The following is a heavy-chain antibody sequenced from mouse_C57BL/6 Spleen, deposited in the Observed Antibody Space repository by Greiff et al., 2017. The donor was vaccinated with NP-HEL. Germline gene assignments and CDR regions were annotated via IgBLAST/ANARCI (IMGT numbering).Heavy chain of an antibody. J-gene: IGHJ2*01. CDR3: TRPNYYGSSRLYFDY. D-gene: IGHD1-1*01. CDR2: IDPETGGT. V-gene: IGHV1-15*01. CDR1: GYTFTDYE. Sequence: VQLQQSGAELVRPGASVTLSCKASGYTFTDYEMHWVKQTPVHGLEWIGAIDPETGGTAYNQKFKGKAILTADKSSSTAYMELRSLTSEDSAVYYCTRPNYYGSSRLYFDYWGQGTTLTVSS.